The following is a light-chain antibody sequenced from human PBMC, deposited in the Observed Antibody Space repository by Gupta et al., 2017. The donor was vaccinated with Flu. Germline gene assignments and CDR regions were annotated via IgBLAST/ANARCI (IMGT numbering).Light chain of an antibody. J-gene: IGKJ5*01. CDR3: LHNSYAPPT. CDR1: QSISTY. V-gene: IGKV1-39*01. Sequence: IQMTQSPSSLSASVGDRVTIICRASQSISTYLHWYHQKPGKAPKLLIYAASNLQSGVPSRFGGSGSGTDFTLTFSRLQPEDFATYYCLHNSYAPPTFGQGTRLEMK. CDR2: AAS.